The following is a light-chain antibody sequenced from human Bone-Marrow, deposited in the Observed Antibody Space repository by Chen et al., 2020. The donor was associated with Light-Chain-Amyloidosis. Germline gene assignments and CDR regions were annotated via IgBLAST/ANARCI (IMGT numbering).Light chain of an antibody. Sequence: QSALPQPASASGYPGPSITLSCTGTSNDVGGYDYVSWYQRHPDKAPRLMIYDVTNRPSGVSHRFSGSKSGNTASLTISGLQAEDEGDYYCSSYTSSVSWVFGGGTRVTVL. CDR1: SNDVGGYDY. V-gene: IGLV2-14*03. CDR2: DVT. CDR3: SSYTSSVSWV. J-gene: IGLJ3*02.